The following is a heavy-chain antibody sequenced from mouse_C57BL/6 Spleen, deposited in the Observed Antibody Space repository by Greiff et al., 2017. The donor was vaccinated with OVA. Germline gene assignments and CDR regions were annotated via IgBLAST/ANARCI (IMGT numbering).Heavy chain of an antibody. CDR3: ARDRIYDGYSYYFDY. Sequence: EVQGVESGGGLVKPGGSLKLSCAASGFTFSSYAMSWVRQTPEKRLEWVATISDGGSYTYYPDNVKGRFTISRDNAKNNLYLQMSHLKSEDTAMYYCARDRIYDGYSYYFDYWGQGTTLTVSS. D-gene: IGHD2-3*01. CDR2: ISDGGSYT. J-gene: IGHJ2*01. CDR1: GFTFSSYA. V-gene: IGHV5-4*01.